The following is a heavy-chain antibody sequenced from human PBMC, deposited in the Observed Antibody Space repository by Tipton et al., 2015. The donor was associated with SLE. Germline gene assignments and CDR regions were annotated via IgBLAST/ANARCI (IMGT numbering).Heavy chain of an antibody. Sequence: SLRLSCAASGFTVSNTYMSWVRQAPGKGLEWVSAISGSGGSTYYADSVKGRFTISRDNSKNTLYLKMNSLRAEDTAVYYCAKGIVVVITVFDYWGQGTLVTVSS. CDR1: GFTVSNTY. J-gene: IGHJ4*02. D-gene: IGHD3-22*01. CDR3: AKGIVVVITVFDY. CDR2: ISGSGGST. V-gene: IGHV3-23*01.